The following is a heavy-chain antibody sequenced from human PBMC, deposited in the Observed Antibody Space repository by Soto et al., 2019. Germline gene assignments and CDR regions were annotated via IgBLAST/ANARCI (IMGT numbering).Heavy chain of an antibody. CDR1: GFTFSSYS. Sequence: PGGSLRLSCAASGFTFSSYSMNWVRQAPGKGLEWVSYISSSSSTIYYADSVKGRFTISRDNAKNSLYLQMNSLRAEDTAVYYCARRCPLAARGKYYYYYYMDVWGKGTTVTVSS. V-gene: IGHV3-48*01. CDR3: ARRCPLAARGKYYYYYYMDV. D-gene: IGHD6-6*01. CDR2: ISSSSSTI. J-gene: IGHJ6*03.